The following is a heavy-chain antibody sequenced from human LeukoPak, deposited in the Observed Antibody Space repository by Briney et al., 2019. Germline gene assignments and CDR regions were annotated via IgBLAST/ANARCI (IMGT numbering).Heavy chain of an antibody. Sequence: SVKVSCKASGFTFTGSAMQWVRQARGQRLEWIGWIVVGSGNTNYAQKFQERVTITRDMSTSTAYMELSSLRSEDTAVYYCAAGHDFWSGYPYLDYWGQGTLVTVSS. D-gene: IGHD3-3*01. J-gene: IGHJ4*02. CDR1: GFTFTGSA. CDR2: IVVGSGNT. V-gene: IGHV1-58*02. CDR3: AAGHDFWSGYPYLDY.